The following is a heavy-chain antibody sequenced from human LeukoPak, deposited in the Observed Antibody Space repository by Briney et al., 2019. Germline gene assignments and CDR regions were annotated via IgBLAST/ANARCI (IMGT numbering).Heavy chain of an antibody. D-gene: IGHD1-26*01. V-gene: IGHV4-31*03. CDR1: GGSISSGGYY. CDR2: IYYSGST. J-gene: IGHJ6*02. Sequence: SETLSLTCTVSGGSISSGGYYWSWIRQHPGKGLEWIGYIYYSGSTYYSPSLKSRVTISVDTSKNQFSLKLSSVTAADTAVYYCARGRLSIPNSGSYPRDYYYGMDVWGQGTTVTVSS. CDR3: ARGRLSIPNSGSYPRDYYYGMDV.